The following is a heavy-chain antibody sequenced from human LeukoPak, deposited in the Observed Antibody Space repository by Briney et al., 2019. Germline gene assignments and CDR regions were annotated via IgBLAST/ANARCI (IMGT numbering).Heavy chain of an antibody. J-gene: IGHJ6*03. Sequence: SETLSLTCAVYGGSFSGYYWSWIRQPPGKGLEWIGEINHSGSTNYNPSLKSRVTISVDTSKNQFSLKLSSVTAADTAVYYCARGHKTYYYDSSGYNYYYYYMDVWGKGTTVTVSS. CDR3: ARGHKTYYYDSSGYNYYYYYMDV. CDR2: INHSGST. CDR1: GGSFSGYY. D-gene: IGHD3-22*01. V-gene: IGHV4-34*01.